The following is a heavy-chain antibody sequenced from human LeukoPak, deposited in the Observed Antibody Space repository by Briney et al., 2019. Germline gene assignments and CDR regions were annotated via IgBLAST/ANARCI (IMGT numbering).Heavy chain of an antibody. D-gene: IGHD3-22*01. CDR2: INTNTGNP. Sequence: GASVKVSCKASGYTFTSYAMNWVRQAPGQGLEWMGRINTNTGNPTYAQGFTGRFVFSLDTSVSTAYLQISSLKAEDTAVYYCARQGEYYYDSSVLSTSVAYWGQGTLVTVSS. V-gene: IGHV7-4-1*02. CDR3: ARQGEYYYDSSVLSTSVAY. J-gene: IGHJ4*02. CDR1: GYTFTSYA.